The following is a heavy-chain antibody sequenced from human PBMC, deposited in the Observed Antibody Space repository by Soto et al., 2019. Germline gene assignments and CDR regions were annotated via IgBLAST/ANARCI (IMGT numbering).Heavy chain of an antibody. D-gene: IGHD6-13*01. V-gene: IGHV4-31*03. CDR1: GDSISRGGYY. Sequence: QVQLQESGPGLVKPSQTLSLTCTVSGDSISRGGYYWSWIRQHPGKVLECIGYIYYSGSTYYNPSPKSRITIAVDTSKNHFFLRLNSVTAADTAVYYCARAQSSSWHCFDPWGQGTRVTVSS. CDR3: ARAQSSSWHCFDP. J-gene: IGHJ5*02. CDR2: IYYSGST.